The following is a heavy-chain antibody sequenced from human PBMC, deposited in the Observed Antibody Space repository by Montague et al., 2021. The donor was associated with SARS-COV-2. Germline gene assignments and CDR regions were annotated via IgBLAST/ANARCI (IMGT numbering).Heavy chain of an antibody. CDR2: IYSGGSST. D-gene: IGHD3-3*01. V-gene: IGHV3-23*03. CDR3: AKVKHVRYDFWSGYRGAYFDY. Sequence: SLRLSCAASGFTFSSYAMNWVRQAPGKGLEWVSLIYSGGSSTYYADSVKGRFTISRDNSKNTLYLQMNSLRAEDTAVYYCAKVKHVRYDFWSGYRGAYFDYWGQGTLVTVSS. J-gene: IGHJ4*02. CDR1: GFTFSSYA.